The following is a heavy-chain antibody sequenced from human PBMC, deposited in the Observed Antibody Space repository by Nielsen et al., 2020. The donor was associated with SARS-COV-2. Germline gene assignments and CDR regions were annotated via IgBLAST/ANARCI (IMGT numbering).Heavy chain of an antibody. J-gene: IGHJ5*02. CDR1: GGSFSGYY. D-gene: IGHD2-2*01. V-gene: IGHV4-34*01. CDR3: ARGLGYCSSTSCYNWFDP. Sequence: SETLSLTCAVYGGSFSGYYWSWIRQPPGKGLEWIGEINHSGSTNYNPSLKSRVTISVDTSKNQFSLKLSSVTAADTAVYYCARGLGYCSSTSCYNWFDPWGQGTLVTVSS. CDR2: INHSGST.